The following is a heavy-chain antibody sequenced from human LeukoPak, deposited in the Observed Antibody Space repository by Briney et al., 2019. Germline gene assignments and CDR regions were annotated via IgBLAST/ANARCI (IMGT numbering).Heavy chain of an antibody. CDR2: ITSSSSHI. CDR1: GFPFSVYT. D-gene: IGHD3-22*01. CDR3: ARVGYSSGYSGNGAFDI. V-gene: IGHV3-21*01. Sequence: GGSLRLSCAASGFPFSVYTMNWVRQAPGKGLEWVSSITSSSSHIYYADSVKGRFTISRDNAKNSLYLQMNSLRAEDAAVYYCARVGYSSGYSGNGAFDIGGRGTMVTVSS. J-gene: IGHJ3*02.